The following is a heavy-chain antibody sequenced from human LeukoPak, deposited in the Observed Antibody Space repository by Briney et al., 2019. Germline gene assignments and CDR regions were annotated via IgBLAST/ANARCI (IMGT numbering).Heavy chain of an antibody. CDR2: ISGSGERT. V-gene: IGHV3-23*01. J-gene: IGHJ4*02. Sequence: GGSLRLSCVASGFMFSAYAMSWVRQAPGKGLEWVSIISGSGERTYYADSVRGRFTVSRDNSKNTLYLQMMSLRAEDTAVYFCVSQSYSGSDNYYFDYWGEGTLVGVSS. CDR1: GFMFSAYA. CDR3: VSQSYSGSDNYYFDY. D-gene: IGHD1-26*01.